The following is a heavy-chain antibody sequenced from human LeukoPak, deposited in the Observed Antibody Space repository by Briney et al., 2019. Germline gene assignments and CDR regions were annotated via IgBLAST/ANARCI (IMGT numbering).Heavy chain of an antibody. CDR2: IYYSGST. J-gene: IGHJ4*02. D-gene: IGHD2-21*02. CDR1: GGSISSYY. V-gene: IGHV4-59*08. Sequence: SETLSLTFTVSGGSISSYYWSWIRQPPGKGLEWIGYIYYSGSTNYNPSLKSRVTISVDTSKNQFSLKLSSVTAADTAVYYCARHSLYCGGDCYPYYFDYWGQGTLVTVSS. CDR3: ARHSLYCGGDCYPYYFDY.